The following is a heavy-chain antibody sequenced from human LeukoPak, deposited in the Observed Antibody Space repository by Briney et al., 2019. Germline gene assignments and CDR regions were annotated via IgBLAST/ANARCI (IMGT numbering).Heavy chain of an antibody. J-gene: IGHJ4*02. V-gene: IGHV3-23*01. CDR2: ISGSGGST. CDR1: GFTFSSYA. D-gene: IGHD3-22*01. CDR3: AKCTTMIVVVIREFDY. Sequence: GGSLRLSCAASGFTFSSYAMSWVRQAPGKGLEGVSAISGSGGSTYYADSVKGRFTISRDNSKNTLHLQMNSLRAEDTAVYYCAKCTTMIVVVIREFDYWGQGTLVTVSS.